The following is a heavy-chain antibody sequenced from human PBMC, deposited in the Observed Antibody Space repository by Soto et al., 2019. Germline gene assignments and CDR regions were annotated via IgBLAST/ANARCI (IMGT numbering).Heavy chain of an antibody. V-gene: IGHV4-34*01. Sequence: SETLSLTCAVYGGSFSGYYWSWIRQPPGKGLEWIGEINHSGSTNYNPSLKSRVTISVDTSKNQFSLKLSSVTAADMAVYYCARGNLSSSWYYFDYWGQGTLVTVSS. J-gene: IGHJ4*02. CDR3: ARGNLSSSWYYFDY. CDR1: GGSFSGYY. CDR2: INHSGST. D-gene: IGHD6-13*01.